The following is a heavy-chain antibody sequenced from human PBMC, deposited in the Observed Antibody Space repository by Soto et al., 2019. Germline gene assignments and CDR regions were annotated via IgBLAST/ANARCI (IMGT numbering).Heavy chain of an antibody. CDR2: IYSGGST. D-gene: IGHD3-16*01. CDR3: ARDIGLLGTFDY. V-gene: IGHV3-66*01. J-gene: IGHJ4*02. Sequence: GGSLRLSCTACGFTFGDYAMSWVRQAPGKGLEWVSLIYSGGSTNYADSVKGRFSISRDTSKNTLHLQMNSLRAEDTAVYYCARDIGLLGTFDYWGQGTLVTVSS. CDR1: GFTFGDYA.